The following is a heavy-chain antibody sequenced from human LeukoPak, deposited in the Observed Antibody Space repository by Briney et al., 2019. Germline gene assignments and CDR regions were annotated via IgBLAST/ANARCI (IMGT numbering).Heavy chain of an antibody. D-gene: IGHD6-13*01. CDR3: ARGRIAAAGIYYYYYYMDV. Sequence: SETLSLTCAVSGGSISSYYWSWIRQPPGKGLEWIGYIYYSGSTNYNPSLKSRVTISVDTSKNQFSLKLSSVTAADTAVYYCARGRIAAAGIYYYYYYMDVWGKGTTVTISS. J-gene: IGHJ6*03. CDR2: IYYSGST. V-gene: IGHV4-59*01. CDR1: GGSISSYY.